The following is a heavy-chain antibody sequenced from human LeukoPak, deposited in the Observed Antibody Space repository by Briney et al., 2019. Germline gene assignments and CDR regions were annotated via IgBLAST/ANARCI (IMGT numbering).Heavy chain of an antibody. CDR3: ARDDFWSGNNWFDP. D-gene: IGHD3-3*01. CDR2: ISAYNGNT. Sequence: ASVKVSCKASGYTFTSYGISWVRQAPGQGLEWMGWISAYNGNTNYAQKLQGRVTMTTDTSTSTAYMGLRSLRSDDTAVYYCARDDFWSGNNWFDPWGQGTLVTVSS. CDR1: GYTFTSYG. V-gene: IGHV1-18*01. J-gene: IGHJ5*02.